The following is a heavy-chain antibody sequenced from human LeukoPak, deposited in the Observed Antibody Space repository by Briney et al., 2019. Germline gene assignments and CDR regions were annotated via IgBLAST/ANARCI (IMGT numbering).Heavy chain of an antibody. J-gene: IGHJ4*02. Sequence: GGSLRLSCAASGFTFSSYGMHWVRLAPGKGLEWVAVIWYDGSNKYYADSVKGRFTISRDNSKNTLYLQMNSLRAEDTAVYYCARSSYDSSGKLDYWGQGTLVTVSS. CDR1: GFTFSSYG. D-gene: IGHD3-22*01. CDR3: ARSSYDSSGKLDY. CDR2: IWYDGSNK. V-gene: IGHV3-33*01.